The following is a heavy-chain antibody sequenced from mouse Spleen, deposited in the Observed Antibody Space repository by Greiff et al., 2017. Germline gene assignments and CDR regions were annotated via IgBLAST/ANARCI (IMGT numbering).Heavy chain of an antibody. D-gene: IGHD2-2*01. CDR3: ARRGYGYDWYFDV. V-gene: IGHV5-9*04. J-gene: IGHJ1*01. CDR2: ISSGGGNT. Sequence: EVKLVESGGGLVKLGGSLKLSCAASGFTFSSYAMSWVRQTPEKRLEWVATISSGGGNTYYPDSVKGRFTISRDNAKNTLYLQMSSLKSEDTAMYYCARRGYGYDWYFDVWGAGTTVTVSS. CDR1: GFTFSSYA.